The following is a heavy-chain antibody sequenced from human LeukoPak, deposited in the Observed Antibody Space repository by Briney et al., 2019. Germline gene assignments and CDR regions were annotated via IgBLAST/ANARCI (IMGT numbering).Heavy chain of an antibody. CDR2: INSRASTI. CDR3: ARDSAFYY. J-gene: IGHJ4*02. Sequence: GGSLRLSCAASGFTFNSYEMNWVRPAPGQGLEWVAYINSRASTIYYADSVKGRFTISRDKAKNSLYLQMNSLRGEDTAVYYCARDSAFYYWGQGTLVTVSS. V-gene: IGHV3-48*03. D-gene: IGHD6-25*01. CDR1: GFTFNSYE.